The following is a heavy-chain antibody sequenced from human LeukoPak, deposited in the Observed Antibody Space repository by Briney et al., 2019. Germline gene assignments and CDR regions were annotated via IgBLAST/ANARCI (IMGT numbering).Heavy chain of an antibody. V-gene: IGHV3-66*01. J-gene: IGHJ4*02. CDR3: ARGVAAAGTTLDY. CDR1: GFTVSSSY. CDR2: IYSGGTT. Sequence: GGSLRLSCAASGFTVSSSYMTWVRQAPGKGLEWVSVIYSGGTTYYADSVKGRFTISRDSSKNTLYLQMNSLRDEDTAVYYCARGVAAAGTTLDYWGQGTLVTVSS. D-gene: IGHD6-13*01.